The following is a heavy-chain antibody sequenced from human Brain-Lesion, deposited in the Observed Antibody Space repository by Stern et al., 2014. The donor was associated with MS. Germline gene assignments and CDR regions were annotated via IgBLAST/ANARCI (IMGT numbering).Heavy chain of an antibody. CDR2: INGVDDKT. V-gene: IGHV1-3*01. D-gene: IGHD3-22*01. CDR3: ARDDHRDSSGHYAPFDY. CDR1: GYTFIRYA. J-gene: IGHJ4*02. Sequence: QVQLVESGAEVKKPGASVKVSCKASGYTFIRYAMQWVRQAPGQRLEWMGRINGVDDKTKYSHKFQGRVTITRDTSANTVYMELSSLRSEDTAVYYCARDDHRDSSGHYAPFDYWGQGTRVIVSS.